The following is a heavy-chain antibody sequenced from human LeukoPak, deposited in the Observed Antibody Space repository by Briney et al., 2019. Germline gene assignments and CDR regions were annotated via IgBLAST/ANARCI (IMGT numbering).Heavy chain of an antibody. D-gene: IGHD5-18*01. CDR3: ARDLGAGYSYGWLDY. Sequence: GRSLRLSCAVSGFTFSSYAMHWVRQAPGKGLERVAVISYDGSNKYYADSVKGRFTISRDNSKNTLYLQMNSLRAEDTAMYYCARDLGAGYSYGWLDYWGQGTLVTVSS. J-gene: IGHJ4*02. CDR2: ISYDGSNK. V-gene: IGHV3-30-3*01. CDR1: GFTFSSYA.